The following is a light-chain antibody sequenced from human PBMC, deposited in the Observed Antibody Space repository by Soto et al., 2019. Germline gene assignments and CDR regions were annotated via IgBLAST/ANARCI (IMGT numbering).Light chain of an antibody. V-gene: IGKV1-13*02. CDR3: QQFQSYALT. J-gene: IGKJ4*01. CDR2: DAS. Sequence: AIQLTQSPSSLSASVGDRVTITCRASQGISSALAWYQHKPGRAPRLLIYDASSLQSGVSSRFSGSGSGTDFTLTISSLQPEDVATYHCQQFQSYALTFGGGTKLEIK. CDR1: QGISSA.